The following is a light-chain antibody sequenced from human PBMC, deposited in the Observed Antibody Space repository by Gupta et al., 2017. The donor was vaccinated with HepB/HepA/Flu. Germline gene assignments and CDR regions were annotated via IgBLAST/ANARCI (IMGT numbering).Light chain of an antibody. CDR1: QSVLYSSNNKNY. Sequence: IVMTQSAYSLAVSLGERATINCKSSQSVLYSSNNKNYLAWYQQKPGQPPKLLIYWASTRESGVPDRFSGSGSGTDFTLTISSLQAEDVAVYYCQQYDSTPLTFGGGTKVEIK. J-gene: IGKJ4*01. CDR2: WAS. CDR3: QQYDSTPLT. V-gene: IGKV4-1*01.